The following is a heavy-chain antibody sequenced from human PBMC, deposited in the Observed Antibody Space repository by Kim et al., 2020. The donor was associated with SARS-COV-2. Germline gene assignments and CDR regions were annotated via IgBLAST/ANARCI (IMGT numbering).Heavy chain of an antibody. CDR2: ITGSGGST. CDR1: GFTFSSYA. CDR3: AKTIRDVVQGLLDL. J-gene: IGHJ4*02. V-gene: IGHV3-23*01. D-gene: IGHD2-21*02. Sequence: GGSLRLSCAASGFTFSSYAMSWVRQAPGKGLEWVSAITGSGGSTYYSDSVKGRFTISRDNSKNTLYLQMNSLRAEDTAVYYCAKTIRDVVQGLLDLWGQGPLVNVSS.